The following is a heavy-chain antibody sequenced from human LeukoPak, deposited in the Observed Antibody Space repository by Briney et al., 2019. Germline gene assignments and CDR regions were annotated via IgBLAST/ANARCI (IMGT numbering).Heavy chain of an antibody. V-gene: IGHV4-61*01. CDR2: IYYSGST. J-gene: IGHJ4*02. D-gene: IGHD4-17*01. CDR3: ARVAGYGDGRYFDY. CDR1: GGSVSSGSYY. Sequence: SETLSLTCTVSGGSVSSGSYYWSWIRQPPGTGLEWIGYIYYSGSTNYNPSLKSRVTISVDTSKNQFSLKLSSVTAADTAVYYCARVAGYGDGRYFDYWGQGTLVTVSS.